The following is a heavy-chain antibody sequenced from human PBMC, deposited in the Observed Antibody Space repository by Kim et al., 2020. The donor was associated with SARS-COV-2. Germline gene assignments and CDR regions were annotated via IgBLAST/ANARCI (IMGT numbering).Heavy chain of an antibody. J-gene: IGHJ6*02. V-gene: IGHV3-30*18. CDR1: GFTFSSYG. CDR3: AKNLRKYCSSTSCYYYYYGMDV. D-gene: IGHD2-2*01. Sequence: GGSLRLSCAASGFTFSSYGMHWVRQAPGKGLEWVAVISYDGSNKYYADSVKGRFTISRDNSKNTLYLQMNSLRAEDTAVYYCAKNLRKYCSSTSCYYYYYGMDVWGQGTTVTVSS. CDR2: ISYDGSNK.